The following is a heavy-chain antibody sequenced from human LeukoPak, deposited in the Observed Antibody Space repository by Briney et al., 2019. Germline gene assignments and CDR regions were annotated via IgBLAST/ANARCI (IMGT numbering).Heavy chain of an antibody. CDR1: GLIVSDNY. V-gene: IGHV3-53*01. D-gene: IGHD4-17*01. J-gene: IGHJ4*02. CDR2: IHSGGTT. Sequence: GGSLRLPCAASGLIVSDNYMSWVRQAPGKGLEWVSVIHSGGTTYYADSVKGRFTISRDNSKNTVYLQMNSLRVEDTATYYCARDPGYGDPRDYWGQGTLVTVST. CDR3: ARDPGYGDPRDY.